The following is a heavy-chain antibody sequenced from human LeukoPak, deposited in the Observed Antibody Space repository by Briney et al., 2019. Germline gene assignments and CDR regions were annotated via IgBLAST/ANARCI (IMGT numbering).Heavy chain of an antibody. J-gene: IGHJ3*02. D-gene: IGHD1-1*01. CDR2: INPDGSEK. V-gene: IGHV3-7*01. CDR1: GFTFSSDW. Sequence: PGGSLRLSCAVSGFTFSSDWMIWVRQAPGKGLEWVANINPDGSEKNYVDSVKGRFTISRDNAKSTLYLQMNSLRAEDTAVYYCARARTGAFDIWGQGTMVTVSS. CDR3: ARARTGAFDI.